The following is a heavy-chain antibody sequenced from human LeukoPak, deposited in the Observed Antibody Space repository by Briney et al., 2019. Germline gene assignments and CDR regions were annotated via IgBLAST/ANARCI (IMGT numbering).Heavy chain of an antibody. D-gene: IGHD4-17*01. CDR1: GFTFCSYA. Sequence: GGSLRLSCAASGFTFCSYAMNWVRQAPGKGLEWVSDISGSGGTTHYADSVKGRFTISRDNSKNALSLQMNSLRAEDTAVYYCAKERRLTTAFDYWGQGTLVTVSS. V-gene: IGHV3-23*01. J-gene: IGHJ4*02. CDR2: ISGSGGTT. CDR3: AKERRLTTAFDY.